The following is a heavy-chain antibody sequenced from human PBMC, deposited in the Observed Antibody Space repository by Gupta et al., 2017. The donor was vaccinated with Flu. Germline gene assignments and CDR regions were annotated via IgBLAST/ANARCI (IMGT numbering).Heavy chain of an antibody. CDR3: ARDRACSRTTCHASNWYFDL. V-gene: IGHV1-2*06. CDR2: INPNSGDT. Sequence: QVQLVQSGAEVKKPGASVKVSCKASGYSFPDNYMPWVRQAPGQGLEWMGRINPNSGDTNYAPKFQARVTMTRDTSISTAYMELSRLGSDDTAVYYCARDRACSRTTCHASNWYFDLWGRGTLLIVSS. CDR1: GYSFPDNY. J-gene: IGHJ2*01. D-gene: IGHD2-2*01.